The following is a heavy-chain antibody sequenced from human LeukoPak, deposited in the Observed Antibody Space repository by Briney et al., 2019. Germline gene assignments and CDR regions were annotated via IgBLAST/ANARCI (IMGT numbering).Heavy chain of an antibody. V-gene: IGHV3-23*01. CDR1: GFTFSSYA. Sequence: GGSLRLSCSASGFTFSSYAMSWVRQAPGKGLEWVSAISGSGGSTYYADSVKGRFTISRDNSKNTLYLQMNSLRAEDTAVYYCAKEEDIVVVPAAIVDYWGQGTLVTVSS. J-gene: IGHJ4*02. CDR3: AKEEDIVVVPAAIVDY. CDR2: ISGSGGST. D-gene: IGHD2-2*01.